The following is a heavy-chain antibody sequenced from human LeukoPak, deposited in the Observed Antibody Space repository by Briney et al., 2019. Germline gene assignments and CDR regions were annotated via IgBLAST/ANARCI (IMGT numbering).Heavy chain of an antibody. Sequence: ASVKVSCKASGYTLTGYYMHWVRQAPGQGLEWMGWINPNSGGTNYAQKFQGRVTMTRDTSISTAYMELSRLRSDDTAVYYCARDSGGGIQLRYWGQGTLVTASS. CDR3: ARDSGGGIQLRY. CDR1: GYTLTGYY. CDR2: INPNSGGT. J-gene: IGHJ4*02. V-gene: IGHV1-2*02. D-gene: IGHD5-18*01.